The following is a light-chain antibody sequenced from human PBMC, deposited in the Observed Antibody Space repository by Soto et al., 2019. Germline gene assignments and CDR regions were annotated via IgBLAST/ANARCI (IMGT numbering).Light chain of an antibody. CDR3: QPYGSSPCT. Sequence: EIVLTQSPGTLSLSPGERATLSCRASQSVSSSYLARYQQKPGQAPRLLIYGASSRATGIPDRFSGSGSGTDFTLTISRLEPEDFAVYYCQPYGSSPCTFGQGTKLEIK. J-gene: IGKJ2*02. V-gene: IGKV3-20*01. CDR1: QSVSSSY. CDR2: GAS.